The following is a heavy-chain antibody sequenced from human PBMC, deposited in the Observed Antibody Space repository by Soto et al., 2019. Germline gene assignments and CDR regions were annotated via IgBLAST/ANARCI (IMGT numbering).Heavy chain of an antibody. CDR2: INWNSGSV. CDR1: GFTFDDYA. Sequence: EVQLVESGGGLVQPGRSLRLSCAASGFTFDDYAMHWVRLPPGKGLEWVSGINWNSGSVVYAASVKGRFTISRDNAKNSLYLQMNSLRPEDTALYYCAKDCYAAAPDIRHWGQGTLVTVSS. V-gene: IGHV3-9*01. J-gene: IGHJ4*02. CDR3: AKDCYAAAPDIRH. D-gene: IGHD2-2*01.